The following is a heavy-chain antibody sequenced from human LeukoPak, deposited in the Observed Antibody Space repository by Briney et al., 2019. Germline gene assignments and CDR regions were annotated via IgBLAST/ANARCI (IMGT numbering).Heavy chain of an antibody. J-gene: IGHJ4*02. D-gene: IGHD3-10*01. CDR3: ARVLWFGECPYFDY. CDR1: RFTFSNYA. CDR2: ISGSGGST. V-gene: IGHV3-23*01. Sequence: GGSLRLSCAASRFTFSNYAMSWVRQAPGKGLEWVSAISGSGGSTYYADSVKGRFTISRDNSKNTLYLQMNSLRAEDTAVYYCARVLWFGECPYFDYWGQGTLVTVSS.